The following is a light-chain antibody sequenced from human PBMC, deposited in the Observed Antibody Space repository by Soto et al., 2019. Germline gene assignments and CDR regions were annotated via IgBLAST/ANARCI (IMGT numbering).Light chain of an antibody. J-gene: IGLJ1*01. Sequence: QSALTXPAXXXXXXGQSITISCTGTSSDLAIYNYVSWYQQQPGKAPKLMIYQVTNRPSGVSNRFSGSRSGNTASLTISGLQAEDEADYYCSSYTDSSNYVFGTGTKLTVL. CDR2: QVT. CDR1: SSDLAIYNY. CDR3: SSYTDSSNYV. V-gene: IGLV2-14*01.